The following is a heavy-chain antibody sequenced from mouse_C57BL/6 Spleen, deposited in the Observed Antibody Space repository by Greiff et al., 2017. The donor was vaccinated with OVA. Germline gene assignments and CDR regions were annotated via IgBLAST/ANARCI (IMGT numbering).Heavy chain of an antibody. D-gene: IGHD1-1*01. V-gene: IGHV1-82*01. Sequence: VQLQESGPELVKPGASVKISCKASGYAFSSSWMNWVKQRPGKGLEWIGRIYPGDGDTNYNGKFKGKATLTADKSSSTAYMQLSSLTSEDSAVYFCAREFTTVVDGWYFDVWGTGTTVTVSS. CDR2: IYPGDGDT. CDR1: GYAFSSSW. J-gene: IGHJ1*03. CDR3: AREFTTVVDGWYFDV.